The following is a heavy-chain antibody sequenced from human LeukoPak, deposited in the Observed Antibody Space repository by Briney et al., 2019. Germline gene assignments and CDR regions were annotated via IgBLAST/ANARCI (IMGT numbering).Heavy chain of an antibody. CDR2: ISSSGNRS. CDR1: GFTFSSYE. V-gene: IGHV3-48*03. Sequence: GGSLRLSCAASGFTFSSYEMNWVRQAPGKGLEWVSYISSSGNRSYHADSVKGRFTISRDNAKNSLYLQANSLRAEDTAVYYCARVPRASGSQYFDYWGQGTLVTVSS. J-gene: IGHJ4*02. D-gene: IGHD3-10*01. CDR3: ARVPRASGSQYFDY.